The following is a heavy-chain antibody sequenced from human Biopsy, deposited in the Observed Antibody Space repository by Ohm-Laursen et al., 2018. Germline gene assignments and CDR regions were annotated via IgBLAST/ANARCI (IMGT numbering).Heavy chain of an antibody. CDR1: GFPFTGFS. D-gene: IGHD2-8*01. CDR3: ARDGEAKYCKHGVCPSDF. Sequence: GSLRLSCAAPGFPFTGFSMNWVRQAPGKGLEWVSSISASGNHIYYTDSVKGRFTVSRDNGKNSVYLQMNSLRVEDTAVYYCARDGEAKYCKHGVCPSDFWGQGTLVTVSS. J-gene: IGHJ4*02. CDR2: ISASGNHI. V-gene: IGHV3-21*01.